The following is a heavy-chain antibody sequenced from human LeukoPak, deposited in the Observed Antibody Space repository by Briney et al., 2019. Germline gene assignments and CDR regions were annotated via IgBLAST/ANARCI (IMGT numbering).Heavy chain of an antibody. CDR2: INHSGST. CDR1: GGSFSGYY. J-gene: IGHJ3*02. Sequence: SGTLSLTCAVYGGSFSGYYWSWIRRPPGKGLEWIGEINHSGSTNYNPSLKSRVTISVDTSKNQFSLKLSSVTAADTAVYYCARAELGYCSSTSCYTVAFDIWGQGTMVTVSS. CDR3: ARAELGYCSSTSCYTVAFDI. V-gene: IGHV4-34*01. D-gene: IGHD2-2*02.